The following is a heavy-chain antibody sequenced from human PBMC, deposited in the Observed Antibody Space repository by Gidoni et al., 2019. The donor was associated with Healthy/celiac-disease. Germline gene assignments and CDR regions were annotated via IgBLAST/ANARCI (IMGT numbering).Heavy chain of an antibody. D-gene: IGHD5-12*01. CDR1: GFTFSSYS. Sequence: EVQLVASGGGLVTPGGSLRLPCAPSGFTFSSYSMHWVRQAPGKGLEWVSSISSSSSYIYYADSVKGRFTISRDNAKNSLYLQMNSLRAEDTAVYYCAREWTWILDYWGQGTLVTVSS. CDR3: AREWTWILDY. V-gene: IGHV3-21*01. CDR2: ISSSSSYI. J-gene: IGHJ4*02.